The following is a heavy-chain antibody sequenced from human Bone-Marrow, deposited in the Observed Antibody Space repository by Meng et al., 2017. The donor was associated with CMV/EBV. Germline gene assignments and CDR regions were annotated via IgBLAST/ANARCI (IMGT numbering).Heavy chain of an antibody. CDR1: YG. CDR3: ARVGLTGYCSSTSCRRPSWHFDL. J-gene: IGHJ2*01. V-gene: IGHV1-8*01. Sequence: YGVDWVRKATGQGLEWMGWMNPNSGNKGYAQKFQGRVTMTRNTYISTAYMELSSLRSEDTAVYYCARVGLTGYCSSTSCRRPSWHFDLWGRGTLVTVSS. CDR2: MNPNSGNK. D-gene: IGHD2-2*03.